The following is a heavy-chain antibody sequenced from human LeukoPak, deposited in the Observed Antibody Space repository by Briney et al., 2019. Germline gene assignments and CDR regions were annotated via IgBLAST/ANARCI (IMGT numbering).Heavy chain of an antibody. CDR3: ARLRSIAVAHY. CDR2: INHSGST. V-gene: IGHV4-34*01. J-gene: IGHJ4*02. CDR1: GGSFSGYY. Sequence: SETLSLTCAVYGGSFSGYYWSWIRQPPGKGLEWIGEINHSGSTNYNPSLKSRVTISVDTSKNQFSLKLSSVTAADTAVYYCARLRSIAVAHYWGQGTLVTVSS. D-gene: IGHD6-19*01.